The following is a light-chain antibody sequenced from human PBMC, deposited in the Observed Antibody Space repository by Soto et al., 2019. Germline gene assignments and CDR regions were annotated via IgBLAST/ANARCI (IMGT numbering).Light chain of an antibody. V-gene: IGKV3-15*01. CDR3: QYSNNWPAMT. CDR2: GAS. J-gene: IGKJ1*01. Sequence: EIVLTQSPAILSASPGERATLSCRASQTVSDNLAWYQQKPGQSPRLLIYGASTRATDIPVRFSGSGSGTEFTLTISSLQSEDFAVYYCQYSNNWPAMTFGQGTRVDVK. CDR1: QTVSDN.